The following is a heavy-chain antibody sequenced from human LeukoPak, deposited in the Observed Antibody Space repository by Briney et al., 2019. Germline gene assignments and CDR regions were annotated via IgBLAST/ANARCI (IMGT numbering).Heavy chain of an antibody. Sequence: GGSLRLSCAASGVTYAMKWVRQAPGKGLEWVSSISGNGVSTFYAESVKGRFTISRDNSENTVYLQMNSLRADDTAIYYCARGDYGYYYYMDVWGKGTTVTVSS. CDR1: GVTYA. J-gene: IGHJ6*03. CDR2: ISGNGVST. V-gene: IGHV3-23*01. D-gene: IGHD4-17*01. CDR3: ARGDYGYYYYMDV.